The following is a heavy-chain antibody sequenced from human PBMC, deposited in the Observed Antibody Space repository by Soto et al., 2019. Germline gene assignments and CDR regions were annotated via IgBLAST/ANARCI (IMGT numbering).Heavy chain of an antibody. J-gene: IGHJ3*02. CDR3: ARRRKQWLNDAFDI. Sequence: GESLKISCKGFGYSFTSYWIGWVRQMPGKGLEWMGIIYPGDSDTRYSPSFQGQVTISADRSISTAYLQWSSLKASDTAMYYCARRRKQWLNDAFDIWGQGTMVTVSS. CDR2: IYPGDSDT. CDR1: GYSFTSYW. D-gene: IGHD3-22*01. V-gene: IGHV5-51*01.